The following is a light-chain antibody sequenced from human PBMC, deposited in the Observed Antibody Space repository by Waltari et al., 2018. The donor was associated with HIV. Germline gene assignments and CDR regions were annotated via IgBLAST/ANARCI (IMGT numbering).Light chain of an antibody. J-gene: IGLJ3*02. CDR2: DVI. CDR3: SSYAGSYIWV. Sequence: QSALTQPRSVSGSPGQSVTISCTGTSNDVGAYGFVSWYQQHPGKAPRLMIFDVISRPPGVPDRFSGSKSGSTASLTISGLQAEDEADYYCSSYAGSYIWVFGGGTKLTVL. CDR1: SNDVGAYGF. V-gene: IGLV2-11*01.